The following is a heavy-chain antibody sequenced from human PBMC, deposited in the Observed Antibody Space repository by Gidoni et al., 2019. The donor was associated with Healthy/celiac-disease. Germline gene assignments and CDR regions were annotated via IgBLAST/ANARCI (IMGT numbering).Heavy chain of an antibody. J-gene: IGHJ6*02. CDR1: GGSISSGGYY. CDR3: ARGSSGCDFSGGYGLDV. D-gene: IGHD5-12*01. Sequence: QVQLQESGPGLVKPSQTLSLTCTVSGGSISSGGYYWSWIRQPPGKGLEWIGYIFYSGSTYHNPSLKCRVTISVVTAKNQFSQMLRSVTAAAAAVYYGARGSSGCDFSGGYGLDVWGQGTTVTVSS. CDR2: IFYSGST. V-gene: IGHV4-31*03.